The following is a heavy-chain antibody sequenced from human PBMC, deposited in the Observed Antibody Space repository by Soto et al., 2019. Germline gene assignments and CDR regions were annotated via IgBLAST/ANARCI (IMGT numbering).Heavy chain of an antibody. D-gene: IGHD2-15*01. CDR1: GGSISSGGYY. CDR3: ARDRGRRCSGGSCTQYYGMDV. Sequence: TLSLTCTVSGGSISSGGYYWSWIRQHPGKGLEWIGYIYYSGSTYYNPSLKSRVTISVDTSKNQFSLKLSSVTAADTAVYYCARDRGRRCSGGSCTQYYGMDVWGQGTTVTFSS. V-gene: IGHV4-31*03. J-gene: IGHJ6*02. CDR2: IYYSGST.